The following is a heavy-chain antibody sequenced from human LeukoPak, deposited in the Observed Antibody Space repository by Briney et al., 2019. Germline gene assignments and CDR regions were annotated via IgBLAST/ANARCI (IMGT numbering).Heavy chain of an antibody. CDR1: GYTFTGYY. Sequence: GASVKFSCKASGYTFTGYYMHWVRQAPGQGLEWMGWINPNSGGTNYAQKFQGRVTMTRDTSISTAYMELSRLRSDDTAVFYCARHNSGSYFGYDMDVWGQGTTVTVSS. V-gene: IGHV1-2*02. CDR3: ARHNSGSYFGYDMDV. J-gene: IGHJ6*02. D-gene: IGHD1-26*01. CDR2: INPNSGGT.